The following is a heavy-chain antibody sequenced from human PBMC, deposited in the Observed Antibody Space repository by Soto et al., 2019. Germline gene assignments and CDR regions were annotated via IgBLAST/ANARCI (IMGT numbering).Heavy chain of an antibody. V-gene: IGHV4-30-2*06. J-gene: IGHJ1*01. CDR3: ARVDSKAFGRGVFDL. CDR1: GDSISGGYS. Sequence: QLQLQESGSGPVEPSQTLSLTCAVSGDSISGGYSWTWIRQSPGKGLEWIGYVYPSGNTYYNSSLNGRVIISVDKSKNQFSLRLTSVTAADTAVYYCARVDSKAFGRGVFDLWGQGTLVTVSS. CDR2: VYPSGNT. D-gene: IGHD3-9*01.